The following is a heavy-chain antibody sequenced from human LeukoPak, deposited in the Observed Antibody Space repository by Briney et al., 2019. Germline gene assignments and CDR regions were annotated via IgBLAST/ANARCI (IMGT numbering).Heavy chain of an antibody. CDR1: GGSISNYY. J-gene: IGHJ6*02. Sequence: SETLSLTCTVSGGSISNYYWSWIRQPPGKGLEWIGYIYYSGSTNYNPSLKSRVTISVDTSKNQFSLKLSSVTAADTAVYYCASSVGGYYPYGMDVWGQGTTVTVSS. D-gene: IGHD3-22*01. CDR2: IYYSGST. V-gene: IGHV4-59*08. CDR3: ASSVGGYYPYGMDV.